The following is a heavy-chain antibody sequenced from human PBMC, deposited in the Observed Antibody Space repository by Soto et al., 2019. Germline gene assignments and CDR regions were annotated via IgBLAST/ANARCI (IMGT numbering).Heavy chain of an antibody. V-gene: IGHV3-23*01. D-gene: IGHD2-15*01. CDR3: AKEGYCSGGSCSGFDY. CDR1: GFTFSSYA. Sequence: PGGSLSLSCAASGFTFSSYAMSWVRQAPGKGLEWVSAISGSGGGTYYADSVKGRFTISRDNSKNTLYLHMNSLRAEDTAVYYCAKEGYCSGGSCSGFDYWGQGTLVTVSS. J-gene: IGHJ4*02. CDR2: ISGSGGGT.